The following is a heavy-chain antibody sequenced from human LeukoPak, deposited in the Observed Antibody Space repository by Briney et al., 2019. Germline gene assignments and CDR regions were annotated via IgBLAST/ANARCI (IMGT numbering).Heavy chain of an antibody. CDR2: IYHSGST. Sequence: SETLSLTCTVSGYSISSGYYWGWIRQPPGKGLEWIGSIYHSGSTYYNPSLKSRVTISVDTSKNQFSLKLSSVTAADTAVYYCARNGGSSWYYGNFDYWGQGTLVTVSS. CDR3: ARNGGSSWYYGNFDY. V-gene: IGHV4-38-2*02. D-gene: IGHD6-13*01. J-gene: IGHJ4*02. CDR1: GYSISSGYY.